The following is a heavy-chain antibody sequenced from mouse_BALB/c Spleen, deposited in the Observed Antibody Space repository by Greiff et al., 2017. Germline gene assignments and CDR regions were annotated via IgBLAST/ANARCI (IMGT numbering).Heavy chain of an antibody. J-gene: IGHJ3*01. CDR1: GFTFSNYW. D-gene: IGHD1-1*01. CDR2: IRLKSNNYAT. Sequence: EVKLVESGGGLVQPGGSMKLSCVASGFTFSNYWMNWVRQSPEKGLEWVAEIRLKSNNYATHYAESVKGRFTISRDDSKSSVYLQMNNLRAEDTGIYYCTTDYYGFAYWGQGTLVTVSA. V-gene: IGHV6-6*02. CDR3: TTDYYGFAY.